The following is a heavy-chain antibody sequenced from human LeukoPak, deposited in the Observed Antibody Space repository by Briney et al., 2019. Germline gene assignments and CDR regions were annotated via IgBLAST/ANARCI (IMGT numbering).Heavy chain of an antibody. J-gene: IGHJ4*02. CDR2: FKTKYHQV. Sequence: GGSLRLSCAASGFTFSSYAMNWVRQAPGKGLEWVSTFKTKYHQVYYAESVRGRFTISTDNSRNTVFLQMNSLRADDTALYYCARSVPDYTRFDYWGQGALVTVSS. D-gene: IGHD4-11*01. V-gene: IGHV3-23*05. CDR3: ARSVPDYTRFDY. CDR1: GFTFSSYA.